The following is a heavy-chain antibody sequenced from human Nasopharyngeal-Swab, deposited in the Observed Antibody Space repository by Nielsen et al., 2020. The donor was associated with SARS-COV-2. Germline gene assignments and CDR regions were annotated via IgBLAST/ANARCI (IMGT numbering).Heavy chain of an antibody. CDR1: GFTFSSYA. V-gene: IGHV3-23*03. CDR2: IHSDPSIT. CDR3: AKVRSWRLDAFDS. D-gene: IGHD6-13*01. Sequence: GESLKISCAASGFTFSSYAMSWVRQAPGKGLEWVSVIHSDPSITYYVDSVKGRFTISRDNSKKTLFLQMDSLRVEDTAVYYCAKVRSWRLDAFDSWGQGTLVTVSS. J-gene: IGHJ4*02.